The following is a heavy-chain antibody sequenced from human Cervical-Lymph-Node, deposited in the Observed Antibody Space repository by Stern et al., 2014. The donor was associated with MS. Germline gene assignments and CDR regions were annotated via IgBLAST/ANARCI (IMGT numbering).Heavy chain of an antibody. J-gene: IGHJ4*02. V-gene: IGHV3-30*18. D-gene: IGHD3-3*01. CDR2: ISDDGTSK. CDR1: GYTFSHYG. CDR3: AKDRSYDAIDY. Sequence: VHLVESGGGVVRPGGSLRLSCAASGYTFSHYGMHWVRQAPGKGLEWVATISDDGTSKYSADSVKGRFTISRDNSKNTLYLQLNSLRPEDTAVYFCAKDRSYDAIDYWGQGTLVTVSS.